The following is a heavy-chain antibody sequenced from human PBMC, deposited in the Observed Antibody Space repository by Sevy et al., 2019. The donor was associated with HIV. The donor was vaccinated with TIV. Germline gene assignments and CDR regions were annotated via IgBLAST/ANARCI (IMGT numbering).Heavy chain of an antibody. D-gene: IGHD5-12*01. Sequence: SETLSLTCTVSGGSISNSDSYWSWIRQPPGKGLEWIGYIHYSGGTYYNPFLKSRVAMLVDTSEKQLSLKLSFMTEADTAVYYCASKRGDKHGPFDYWGQGTLVTVSS. CDR2: IHYSGGT. CDR3: ASKRGDKHGPFDY. V-gene: IGHV4-30-4*02. CDR1: GGSISNSDSY. J-gene: IGHJ4*02.